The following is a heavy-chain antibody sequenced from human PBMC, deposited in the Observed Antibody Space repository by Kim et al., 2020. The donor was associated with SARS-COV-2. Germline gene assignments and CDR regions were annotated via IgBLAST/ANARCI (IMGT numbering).Heavy chain of an antibody. Sequence: GGSLRLSCEGSGFIFSANDMSWARQAPGKRLEWVSASSATGGRTYYADSANGRFTISRDNVKNTVYLEMKTLRVEDTALCYSVKEGRFPHRFGKWGQGTLVTFTS. CDR3: VKEGRFPHRFGK. CDR2: SSATGGRT. D-gene: IGHD3-3*01. CDR1: GFIFSAND. J-gene: IGHJ4*02. V-gene: IGHV3-23*01.